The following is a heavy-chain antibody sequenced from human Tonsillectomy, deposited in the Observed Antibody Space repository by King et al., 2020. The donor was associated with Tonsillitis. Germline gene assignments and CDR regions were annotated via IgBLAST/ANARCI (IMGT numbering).Heavy chain of an antibody. Sequence: VQLVESGGGLVQPGGSLRLSCAASRFTFSSYAMSWVRQAPGKGLEWVSAISGSGTSTYYADSVKGRFTISRDNSKKTLYLQMNSLRAEDTAVYYCAKDRFVGWEYSFYYWGQGTLVTVSS. CDR1: RFTFSSYA. CDR2: ISGSGTST. J-gene: IGHJ4*02. CDR3: AKDRFVGWEYSFYY. V-gene: IGHV3-23*04. D-gene: IGHD6-19*01.